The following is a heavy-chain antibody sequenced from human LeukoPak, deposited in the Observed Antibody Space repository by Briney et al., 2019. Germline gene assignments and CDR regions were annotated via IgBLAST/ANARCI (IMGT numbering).Heavy chain of an antibody. V-gene: IGHV4-59*12. CDR1: GGSISSYY. CDR2: IYYSGST. Sequence: SETLSLTCTVSGGSISSYYWSWIRQPPGKRLEWIRYIYYSGSTNYNPSLKSRVTISVDTSKNQFSLKLSSVTAADTAVYYCARSTAGVDYWGQGTLVTVSS. J-gene: IGHJ4*02. D-gene: IGHD1-14*01. CDR3: ARSTAGVDY.